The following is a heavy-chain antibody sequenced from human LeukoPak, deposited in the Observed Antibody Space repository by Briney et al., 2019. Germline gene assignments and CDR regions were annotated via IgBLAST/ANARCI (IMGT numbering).Heavy chain of an antibody. CDR1: GFTFSSYG. Sequence: TGGSLRLSCAASGFTFSSYGMHWVRQAPGKGLEWVAVISYDGSNKYYADSVKGRFTISRDNSKNTLYLQMNSLRAEDTAVYYCAKGGYYYDSSDAFDIWGQGTMVTDSS. D-gene: IGHD3-22*01. V-gene: IGHV3-30*18. CDR3: AKGGYYYDSSDAFDI. J-gene: IGHJ3*02. CDR2: ISYDGSNK.